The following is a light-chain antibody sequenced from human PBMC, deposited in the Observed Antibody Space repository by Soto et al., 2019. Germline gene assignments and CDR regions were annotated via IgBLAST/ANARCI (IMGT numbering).Light chain of an antibody. Sequence: QPVLTQPPSVSGAPGQRVTISCTGSSSNIGAGYDVHWYQQLPGTAPKLLIYGNSNRPSGVPDRFSGSKSGTSASLAITGLQAEDEPDYYCQSYDSSLSVVFGGGTKLTVL. V-gene: IGLV1-40*01. CDR3: QSYDSSLSVV. CDR2: GNS. CDR1: SSNIGAGYD. J-gene: IGLJ2*01.